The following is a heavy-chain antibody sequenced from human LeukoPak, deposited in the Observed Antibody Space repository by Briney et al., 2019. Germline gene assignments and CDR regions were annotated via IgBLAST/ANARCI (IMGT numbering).Heavy chain of an antibody. CDR2: ISTSGTSK. D-gene: IGHD3-10*01. V-gene: IGHV3-11*01. Sequence: GGSLRLSCSASGFAFSDYYMSWIRQTPGKGLEWVSYISTSGTSKFYADSVKGRFTISRDNANNSLYLQMNSLTAEDTAVYFCARKPSAVRAITYPVDYWGQGTQVTVAS. J-gene: IGHJ4*02. CDR1: GFAFSDYY. CDR3: ARKPSAVRAITYPVDY.